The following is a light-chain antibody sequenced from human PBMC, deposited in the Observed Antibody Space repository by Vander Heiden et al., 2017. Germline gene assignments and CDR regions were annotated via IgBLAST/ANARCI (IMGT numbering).Light chain of an antibody. V-gene: IGKV3-15*01. CDR2: EAS. CDR1: QSIRNK. Sequence: EIVMTQSPATLSVSPGEGATLPCRASQSIRNKLAWYQQKPGQAPRLLIFEASIRATGIPGRFTGSGSGTEFTLAISSLQSEDFTVYYCQQYNDWPLTFGGGTKVEIK. J-gene: IGKJ4*01. CDR3: QQYNDWPLT.